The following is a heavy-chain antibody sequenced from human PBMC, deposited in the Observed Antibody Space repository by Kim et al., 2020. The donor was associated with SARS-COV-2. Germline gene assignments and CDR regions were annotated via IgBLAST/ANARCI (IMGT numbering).Heavy chain of an antibody. D-gene: IGHD6-6*01. CDR3: AKDKGSSSHYYYYMDV. V-gene: IGHV3-9*01. Sequence: SVKGRFTSSRDNAKNSLYLQMNSLRAEDTALYYCAKDKGSSSHYYYYMDVWGKGTTVTVSS. J-gene: IGHJ6*03.